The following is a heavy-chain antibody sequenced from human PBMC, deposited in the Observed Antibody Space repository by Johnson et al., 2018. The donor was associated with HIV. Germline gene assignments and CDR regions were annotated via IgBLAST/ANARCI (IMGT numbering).Heavy chain of an antibody. D-gene: IGHD5-18*01. CDR3: ASLPSGYSRDAFDI. CDR1: GFTFSSYA. Sequence: QVLLVESGGGVVQPGRSLRLSCAASGFTFSSYAMHWVRQAPGKGLAWVAFLPYDGNRKYLADSVKGRFTISRDNSKNTLYLQMNSLRPEDTAVYYCASLPSGYSRDAFDIWGQGTMVTVSS. V-gene: IGHV3-30*04. CDR2: LPYDGNRK. J-gene: IGHJ3*02.